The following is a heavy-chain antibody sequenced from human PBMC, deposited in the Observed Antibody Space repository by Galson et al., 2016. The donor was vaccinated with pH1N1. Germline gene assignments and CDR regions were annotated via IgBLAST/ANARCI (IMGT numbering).Heavy chain of an antibody. J-gene: IGHJ5*02. CDR3: TRQEWFGELGGWFDP. V-gene: IGHV4-59*08. Sequence: YIYYGRSTNYNPSLKSRVTISVDTSKNQFSLKLSSVTAADTAVYYCTRQEWFGELGGWFDPWGQGTLVTVSS. CDR2: IYYGRST. D-gene: IGHD3-10*01.